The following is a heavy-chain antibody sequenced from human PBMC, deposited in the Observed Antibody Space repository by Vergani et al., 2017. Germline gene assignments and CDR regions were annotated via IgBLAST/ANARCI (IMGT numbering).Heavy chain of an antibody. Sequence: QVQLVQSGAEVKKPGASVKVSCKASEYTFTSYAMHWVRQAPGQRLEWMGWINAGNGNTKYSQKFQGRVTITRDTSASTAYMELSSLRSEDTAVYYCARDGSSWLQYFQHWGQGTLVTVSS. V-gene: IGHV1-3*01. CDR3: ARDGSSWLQYFQH. D-gene: IGHD6-13*01. CDR1: EYTFTSYA. J-gene: IGHJ1*01. CDR2: INAGNGNT.